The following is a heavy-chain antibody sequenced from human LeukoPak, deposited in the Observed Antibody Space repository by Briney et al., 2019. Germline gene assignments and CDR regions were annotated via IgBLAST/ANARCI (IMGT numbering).Heavy chain of an antibody. CDR1: GFTFDDYA. CDR3: ARDGGTNRRYFDY. V-gene: IGHV3-9*01. CDR2: ISWNSGSI. D-gene: IGHD1-14*01. Sequence: PGGSLRLSCAASGFTFDDYAMHWVRQAPGKGLEWVSGISWNSGSIGYADSVKGRFTISRDNAKNSLYLQMNSLRAEDTAVYYCARDGGTNRRYFDYWGQGTLLTVSS. J-gene: IGHJ4*02.